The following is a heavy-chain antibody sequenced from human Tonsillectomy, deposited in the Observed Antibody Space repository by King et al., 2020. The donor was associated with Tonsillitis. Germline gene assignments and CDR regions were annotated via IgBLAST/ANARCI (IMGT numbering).Heavy chain of an antibody. V-gene: IGHV3-43*01. Sequence: HWVRQVPGKGLEWVSLITWDGGSTYYADSVKGRFTISRDNSKNSLYLQMNSLRTDDTALYYCAKDITAVEMPTIHYYGMDVWGQGTTVTVSS. CDR2: ITWDGGST. J-gene: IGHJ6*02. CDR3: AKDITAVEMPTIHYYGMDV. D-gene: IGHD5-24*01.